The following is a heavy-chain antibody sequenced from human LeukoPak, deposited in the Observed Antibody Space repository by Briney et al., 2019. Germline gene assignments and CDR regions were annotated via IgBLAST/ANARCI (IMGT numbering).Heavy chain of an antibody. Sequence: PGGFLRLSCAASGFTFSTYAMTWVRQAPGKGLEWVSVIRGGGGSTYYADSVKGRFTISRGNSKNTLYLQMNSLKAEDTARYYCAKDLYGDYGGIDYWGQGTLVTVSS. V-gene: IGHV3-23*01. CDR3: AKDLYGDYGGIDY. D-gene: IGHD4-17*01. CDR2: IRGGGGST. J-gene: IGHJ4*02. CDR1: GFTFSTYA.